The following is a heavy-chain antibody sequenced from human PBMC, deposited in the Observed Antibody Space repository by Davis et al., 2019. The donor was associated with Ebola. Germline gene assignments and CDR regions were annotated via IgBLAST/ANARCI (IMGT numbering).Heavy chain of an antibody. V-gene: IGHV3-30*18. D-gene: IGHD3-3*01. J-gene: IGHJ4*02. CDR2: ISYDGSNK. CDR1: GFTFSSYG. CDR3: AKGRYDFWSGYFVFDY. Sequence: GESLKISCAASGFTFSSYGMHWVRQAPGKGLEWVAVISYDGSNKYYADSVKGRFTISRDNSKNTLYLQMNSLRAEDTAVYYCAKGRYDFWSGYFVFDYWGQGTLVTVSS.